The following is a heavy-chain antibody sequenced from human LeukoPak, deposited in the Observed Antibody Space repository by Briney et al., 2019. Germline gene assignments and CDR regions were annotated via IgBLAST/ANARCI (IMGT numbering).Heavy chain of an antibody. V-gene: IGHV3-33*01. CDR3: ARDLCSSTSCTLIDY. D-gene: IGHD2-2*01. Sequence: GGSLRFSCAASGFTFSSYGMHWVRQAPGKGLEWVAVIWYDGSNKYYADSVKGRFTISRDNSKNTLYLQMNSLRAEDTAVYYCARDLCSSTSCTLIDYWGQGTLVTVSS. CDR1: GFTFSSYG. J-gene: IGHJ4*02. CDR2: IWYDGSNK.